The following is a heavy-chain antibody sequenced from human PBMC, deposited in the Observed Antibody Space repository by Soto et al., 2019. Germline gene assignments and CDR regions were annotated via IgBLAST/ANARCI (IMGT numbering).Heavy chain of an antibody. CDR2: ISYDGRIK. CDR3: ARDERHQPDY. V-gene: IGHV3-30*04. J-gene: IGHJ4*02. Sequence: QVQLVESGGGVVQPGRSLRLSCAASGFTFSSYAMHWVRQAPGKGLEWVAVISYDGRIKYYADSVKGRFTISRDNSKNTLFVQMNSLRAEDTAVYYCARDERHQPDYWGQGTLVTVSS. CDR1: GFTFSSYA.